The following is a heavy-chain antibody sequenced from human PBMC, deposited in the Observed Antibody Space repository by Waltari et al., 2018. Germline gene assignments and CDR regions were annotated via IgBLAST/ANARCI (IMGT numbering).Heavy chain of an antibody. CDR2: IYTSGST. J-gene: IGHJ6*02. CDR3: ARGCGGSCYASYYYYGMDV. D-gene: IGHD2-15*01. V-gene: IGHV4-61*02. CDR1: GGSISSGSYY. Sequence: QVQLQESGPGLVKPSQTLSFTCNVSGGSISSGSYYWSWIRKPAREGLEWIGRIYTSGSTNYNPSLKSRVTISVDTSKNQFSLKLSSVTAADTAVYYCARGCGGSCYASYYYYGMDVWGQGTTVTVSS.